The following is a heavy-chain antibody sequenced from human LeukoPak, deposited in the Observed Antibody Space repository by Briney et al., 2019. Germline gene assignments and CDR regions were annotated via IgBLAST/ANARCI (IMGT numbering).Heavy chain of an antibody. Sequence: ASVKVSCKASGYTFTSYDINWVRQATGQGLEWMGWMNPNSGNTGYAQEFQGRVTITRNTSISTAYMELSSLRSEDTAVYYCARGDIVVVPAAMDMDVWGKGTTVTVSS. CDR1: GYTFTSYD. J-gene: IGHJ6*03. CDR2: MNPNSGNT. D-gene: IGHD2-2*01. CDR3: ARGDIVVVPAAMDMDV. V-gene: IGHV1-8*03.